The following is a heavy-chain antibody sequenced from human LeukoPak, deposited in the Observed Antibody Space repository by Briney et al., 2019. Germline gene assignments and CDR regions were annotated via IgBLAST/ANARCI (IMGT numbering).Heavy chain of an antibody. CDR2: IGGAGT. D-gene: IGHD3-10*01. Sequence: GGSLRVSCAASGFIFGSYAMTWVRQAPGRGLEWVAAIGGAGTYYADSVKGRFTISRDNTKNTLYLQMNSLRAEDTAVYYCAKNLDASGSYFPDEWGQGTLVTVSS. J-gene: IGHJ4*02. CDR3: AKNLDASGSYFPDE. CDR1: GFIFGSYA. V-gene: IGHV3-23*01.